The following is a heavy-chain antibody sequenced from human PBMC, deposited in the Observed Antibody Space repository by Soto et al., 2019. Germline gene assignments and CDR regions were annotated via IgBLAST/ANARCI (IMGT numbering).Heavy chain of an antibody. D-gene: IGHD4-17*01. Sequence: PGESLKISCKGSGYSFTSYWISWVRQMPGKGLEWMGRIDPSDSYTNYSPSFQGHVTISADKSISTAYLQWSSLKASDTAMYYCARRAVTTTDYYGMDVWGQGTTVTVSS. CDR1: GYSFTSYW. J-gene: IGHJ6*02. CDR2: IDPSDSYT. V-gene: IGHV5-10-1*01. CDR3: ARRAVTTTDYYGMDV.